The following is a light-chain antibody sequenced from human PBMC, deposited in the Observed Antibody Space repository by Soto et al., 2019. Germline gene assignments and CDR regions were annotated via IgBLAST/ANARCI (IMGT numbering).Light chain of an antibody. J-gene: IGKJ2*01. Sequence: DTQLTQSPSFLSASVGDRVTITCRASQGISSYLAWYQQKPGKAPKLLIYAASTLQSGVPSRFSDSGSGTEFTLTISSLQPEDFATYYCQQLNSYHTFGQGTKLEIK. CDR2: AAS. CDR3: QQLNSYHT. V-gene: IGKV1-9*01. CDR1: QGISSY.